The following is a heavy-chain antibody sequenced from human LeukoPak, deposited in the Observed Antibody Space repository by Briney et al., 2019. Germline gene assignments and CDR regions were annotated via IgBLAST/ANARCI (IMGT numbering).Heavy chain of an antibody. J-gene: IGHJ6*02. Sequence: ASVKVSCKASGGTFSSYAISWVRQAPGQGLEWMGGIIPIFGTANYAQKFQGRVAITADESTSTAYMELSSLRSEDTAVYYCAREGCSGGSCYPFNYGMDVWGQGTTGTVSS. V-gene: IGHV1-69*01. CDR3: AREGCSGGSCYPFNYGMDV. CDR1: GGTFSSYA. CDR2: IIPIFGTA. D-gene: IGHD2-15*01.